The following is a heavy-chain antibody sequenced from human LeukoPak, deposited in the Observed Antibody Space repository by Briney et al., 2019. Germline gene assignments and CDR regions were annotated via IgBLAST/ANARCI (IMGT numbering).Heavy chain of an antibody. CDR2: MYSSGST. D-gene: IGHD4-17*01. CDR3: ARGGNGDYGDRSDFDY. Sequence: SETLSLTCTVSGGSISITSYYWGWIRQPPGKGLEWIGSMYSSGSTYYNPSLKSRVTISVDTSKNQFSLKLSSVTAADTAVYYCARGGNGDYGDRSDFDYWGQGTLVTVSS. V-gene: IGHV4-39*07. CDR1: GGSISITSYY. J-gene: IGHJ4*02.